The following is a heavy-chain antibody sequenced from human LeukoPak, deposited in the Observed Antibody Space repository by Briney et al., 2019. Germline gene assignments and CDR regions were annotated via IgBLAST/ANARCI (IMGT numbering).Heavy chain of an antibody. CDR2: IYYSGST. D-gene: IGHD3-3*01. V-gene: IGHV4-59*01. CDR3: ARGRFLEYNWFDP. Sequence: PSETLSLTCTVSGGSISSYYWSWIRQPPGKGLEWIGYIYYSGSTNYNPSLKSRVTISVDTSKNQFSLKLSSVTAADTAVYYCARGRFLEYNWFDPWGQGTLVTVSS. J-gene: IGHJ5*02. CDR1: GGSISSYY.